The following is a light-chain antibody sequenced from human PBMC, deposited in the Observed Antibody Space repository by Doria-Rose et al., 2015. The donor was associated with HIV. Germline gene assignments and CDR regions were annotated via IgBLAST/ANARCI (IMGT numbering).Light chain of an antibody. V-gene: IGKV3-20*01. CDR3: HQYGTSWT. CDR2: DGS. CDR1: QSFSSTY. J-gene: IGKJ1*01. Sequence: TQSPGTLSLSPGERATLSCRASQSFSSTYLAWYQQKPGQAPSLLIYDGSTRATGNPGRFSASGSGTDFTLTINRLEPEDFALYYCHQYGTSWTFGQGTKVEI.